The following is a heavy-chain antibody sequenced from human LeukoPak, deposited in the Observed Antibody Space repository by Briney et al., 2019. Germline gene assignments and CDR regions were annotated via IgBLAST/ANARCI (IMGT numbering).Heavy chain of an antibody. J-gene: IGHJ4*02. Sequence: PGGSLRLSCAASGFTFSSYAMSWVRQAPGKGLEWVSAISGSGGSTYYADSVKGRFTISRDNSKNTLYLQMNSLRAKDTAGYYCAKRRPKEQDYGEFRPFYFWGQGTLVTVSS. CDR2: ISGSGGST. CDR3: AKRRPKEQDYGEFRPFYF. V-gene: IGHV3-23*01. CDR1: GFTFSSYA. D-gene: IGHD4-17*01.